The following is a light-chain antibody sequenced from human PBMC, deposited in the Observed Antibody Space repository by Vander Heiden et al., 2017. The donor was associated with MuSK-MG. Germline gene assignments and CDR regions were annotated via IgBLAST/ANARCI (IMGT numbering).Light chain of an antibody. CDR3: YSYHSSLSVLVV. J-gene: IGLJ2*01. CDR1: SSNIGAGDD. CDR2: VIS. Sequence: QSVLTQPPPVSGAPGQRVTISSTGSSSNIGAGDDVHWYQQLPGTAPKLRIMVISNRPSGVPDRFSGSTSGTSDYTATHALQAEDEPDDDGYSYHSSLSVLVVVGTGTKLTVL. V-gene: IGLV1-40*01.